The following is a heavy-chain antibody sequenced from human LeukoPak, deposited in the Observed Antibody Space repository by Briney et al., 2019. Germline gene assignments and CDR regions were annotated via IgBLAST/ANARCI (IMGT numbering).Heavy chain of an antibody. Sequence: GGSLRLSCAASGFTFSDYYMSWIRQAPGKGLEWLSYIRSSNSYTNYADSVKGRFTISRDNAKSSLYLQMNSLRAEDTAVYYCAREDQLEGEFDYWGQGTLVTVSS. CDR1: GFTFSDYY. J-gene: IGHJ4*02. V-gene: IGHV3-11*05. D-gene: IGHD1-1*01. CDR2: IRSSNSYT. CDR3: AREDQLEGEFDY.